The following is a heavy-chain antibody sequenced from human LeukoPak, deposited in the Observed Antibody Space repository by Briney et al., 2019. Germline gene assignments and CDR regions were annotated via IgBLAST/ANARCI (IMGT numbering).Heavy chain of an antibody. J-gene: IGHJ4*02. Sequence: SGGSLRLSCAASGFTFSSYAMHWVRQAPGKGLEWVAVISYDGSNKYYADSVKGRFTISRDNSKNTLYLQMNSLRAEDTAVYYCAREPSAVAGRGDYWGQGTLVTVSS. D-gene: IGHD6-19*01. V-gene: IGHV3-30-3*01. CDR3: AREPSAVAGRGDY. CDR2: ISYDGSNK. CDR1: GFTFSSYA.